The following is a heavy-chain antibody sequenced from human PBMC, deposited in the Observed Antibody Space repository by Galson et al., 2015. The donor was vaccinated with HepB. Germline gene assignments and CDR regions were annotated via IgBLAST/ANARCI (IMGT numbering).Heavy chain of an antibody. D-gene: IGHD5-24*01. CDR2: IIPIFGTA. J-gene: IGHJ4*02. V-gene: IGHV1-69*01. CDR1: GGTFSSYA. Sequence: CKASGGTFSSYAISWVRQAPGQGLEWMGGIIPIFGTANYAQKFQGRVTITADESTSTAYMELSSLRSEDTAVYYCARDRRDGYNYKYFDYWGQGTLVTVS. CDR3: ARDRRDGYNYKYFDY.